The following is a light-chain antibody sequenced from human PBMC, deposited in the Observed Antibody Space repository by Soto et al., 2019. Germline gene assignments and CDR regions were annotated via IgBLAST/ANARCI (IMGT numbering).Light chain of an antibody. CDR1: QSVSSSY. V-gene: IGKV3-20*01. CDR3: QQYGSSPPMST. Sequence: EIVLTQSPGTLSLSPGERATLSCRASQSVSSSYLAWYQQKPGQAPRLLIYGASRRATGIPDRFSGSGSGTDFTLTIRRLEPEDFGVYYWQQYGSSPPMSTFGQGTKLEIK. J-gene: IGKJ2*01. CDR2: GAS.